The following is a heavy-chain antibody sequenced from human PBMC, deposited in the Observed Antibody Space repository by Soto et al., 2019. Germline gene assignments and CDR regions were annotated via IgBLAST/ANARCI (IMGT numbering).Heavy chain of an antibody. J-gene: IGHJ4*02. Sequence: SETLSLTCTVSGGSISSYYWSWIRQPPGKGLEWIGYIYYSGSTNYNPSLRSRVTISVDTSKNQFSLKLSSVTAADTAVYYCARVNGYSYGYTLDHWGQGTLVTVSS. CDR1: GGSISSYY. CDR2: IYYSGST. D-gene: IGHD5-18*01. CDR3: ARVNGYSYGYTLDH. V-gene: IGHV4-59*01.